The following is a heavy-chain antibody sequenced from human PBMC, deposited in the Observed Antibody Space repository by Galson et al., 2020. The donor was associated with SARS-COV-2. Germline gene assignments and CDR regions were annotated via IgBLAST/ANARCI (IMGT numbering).Heavy chain of an antibody. Sequence: GGSLRLSCAASGFTFSSYGMHWVRQAPGKGLEWVAVIWYDGSNKYYADSVKGRFTISRDNSKNTLYLQMNSLRAEDTAVYYCAKDIPFSSTVTTDYGMDVWGQGTTVTVSS. CDR2: IWYDGSNK. CDR3: AKDIPFSSTVTTDYGMDV. CDR1: GFTFSSYG. J-gene: IGHJ6*02. D-gene: IGHD4-17*01. V-gene: IGHV3-33*06.